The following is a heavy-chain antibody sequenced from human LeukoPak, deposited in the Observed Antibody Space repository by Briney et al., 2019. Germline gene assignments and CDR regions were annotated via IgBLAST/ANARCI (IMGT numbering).Heavy chain of an antibody. Sequence: PSETLSLTCTVSGDSDSSGTYYWSWIRQPPGKGLEWIGYIYYSGSTNYNPSLKSRVTISVDTSKNQFSLKLSSVTAADTAVYYCARITGGSGWYYFDYWGQGTLVTVSS. D-gene: IGHD6-19*01. J-gene: IGHJ4*02. CDR2: IYYSGST. CDR1: GDSDSSGTYY. CDR3: ARITGGSGWYYFDY. V-gene: IGHV4-61*01.